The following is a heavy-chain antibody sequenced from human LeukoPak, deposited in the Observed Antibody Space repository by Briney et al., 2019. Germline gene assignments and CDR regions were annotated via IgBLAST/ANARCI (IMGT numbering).Heavy chain of an antibody. CDR2: ISSSSSYI. V-gene: IGHV3-21*04. D-gene: IGHD3-22*01. Sequence: KPGGSLRLSCAASGFTFSSYSMNWVRQAPGKGLEWVSSISSSSSYIYYADSVKGRFTISRDNAKNSLYLQMNSLRAEDTAVYYCAKTLSYYYDSSGSTFDYWGQGTLVTVSS. CDR3: AKTLSYYYDSSGSTFDY. J-gene: IGHJ4*02. CDR1: GFTFSSYS.